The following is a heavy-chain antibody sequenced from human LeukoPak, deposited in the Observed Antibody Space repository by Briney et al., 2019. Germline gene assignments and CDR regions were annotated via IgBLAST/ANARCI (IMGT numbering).Heavy chain of an antibody. Sequence: GGPLRLSCTASGFTFNSYPISWLPEAPGKGLEWLSAISGSGGSTYYADSVKPRFTISRDNSKVTLYLQMNSLRAEDTAVYYCATSPSWGPAAAGMRFDYWGQGTLVTVSS. D-gene: IGHD6-13*01. V-gene: IGHV3-23*01. CDR3: ATSPSWGPAAAGMRFDY. CDR1: GFTFNSYP. CDR2: ISGSGGST. J-gene: IGHJ4*02.